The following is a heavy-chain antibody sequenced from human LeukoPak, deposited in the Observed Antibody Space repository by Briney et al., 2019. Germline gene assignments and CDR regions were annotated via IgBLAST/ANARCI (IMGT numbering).Heavy chain of an antibody. CDR3: ARSKLPGWLLGDYLDY. V-gene: IGHV3-7*01. J-gene: IGHJ4*02. D-gene: IGHD5-24*01. CDR1: GFTFSSYW. CDR2: IKQDGSEK. Sequence: GGSLRLSCAASGFTFSSYWMSWVRQAPGKGLEWVANIKQDGSEKYYVGSVKGRFTISRDNAKNSLYLQMNSLRAEDTAVYYCARSKLPGWLLGDYLDYWGQGTLVTVSS.